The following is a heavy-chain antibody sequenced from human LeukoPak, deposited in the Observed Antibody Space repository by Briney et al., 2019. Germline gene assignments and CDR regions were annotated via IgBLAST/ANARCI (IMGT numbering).Heavy chain of an antibody. CDR2: IYTSGST. CDR1: GGSIRSYY. CDR3: ARDPGYYGSGTRGAFDI. J-gene: IGHJ3*02. D-gene: IGHD3-10*01. V-gene: IGHV4-4*07. Sequence: SETLSLTCTVSGGSIRSYYWNWIRQPAGRGLEGSGRIYTSGSTNYNTSLKSRVTMSVDTSKNQFALRLSSVTAADTAVYYCARDPGYYGSGTRGAFDIWGQGTMVTVSS.